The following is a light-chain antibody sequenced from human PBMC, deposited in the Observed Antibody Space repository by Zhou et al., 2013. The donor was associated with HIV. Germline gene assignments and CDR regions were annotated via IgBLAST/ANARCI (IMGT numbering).Light chain of an antibody. J-gene: IGKJ1*01. CDR1: QSISNY. Sequence: DIQMTQSPSSLSASVGGRVTITCRASQSISNYLNWYQQKPGKAPKVLIYAASSLQSGVPSRFSGSGSGTDFTLTISSLQPEDFATYYCQQSYTTLGAFGQGTKVEIK. CDR3: QQSYTTLGA. V-gene: IGKV1-39*01. CDR2: AAS.